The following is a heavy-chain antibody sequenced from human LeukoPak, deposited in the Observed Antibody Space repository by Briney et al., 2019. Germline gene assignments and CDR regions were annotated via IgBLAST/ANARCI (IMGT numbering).Heavy chain of an antibody. J-gene: IGHJ3*02. V-gene: IGHV3-23*01. CDR2: ISGGSENT. D-gene: IGHD6-13*01. Sequence: RGSLRLSCAASGFTFSSFAMSWVRQAPGKGLDWVSSISGGSENTYYADSVKGRFTISRDNSKNTLDLHLNSLTADDTAVYYCANMQLVKGVFEIWGQGTRVTVSS. CDR1: GFTFSSFA. CDR3: ANMQLVKGVFEI.